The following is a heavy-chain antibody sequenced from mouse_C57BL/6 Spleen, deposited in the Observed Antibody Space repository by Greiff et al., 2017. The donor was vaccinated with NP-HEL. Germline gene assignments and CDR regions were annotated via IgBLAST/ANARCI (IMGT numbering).Heavy chain of an antibody. D-gene: IGHD1-1*01. Sequence: VQLQQSGAELVKPGASVKLSCTASGFNIKDYYMHWVKQRTEQGLEWIGRIDPEDGETKYAPNFQGKATITADTSSNTAYLQLSSLTSEDTAVYYCARGYGSSPAWFAYWGQGTLVTVSA. CDR3: ARGYGSSPAWFAY. J-gene: IGHJ3*01. V-gene: IGHV14-2*01. CDR1: GFNIKDYY. CDR2: IDPEDGET.